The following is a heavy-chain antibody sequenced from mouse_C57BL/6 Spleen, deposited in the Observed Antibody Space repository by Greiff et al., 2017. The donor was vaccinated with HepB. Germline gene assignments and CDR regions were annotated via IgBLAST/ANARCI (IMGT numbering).Heavy chain of an antibody. CDR3: ATNYYGSSPFAY. V-gene: IGHV1-82*01. CDR2: IYPGDGDT. J-gene: IGHJ3*01. D-gene: IGHD1-1*01. CDR1: GYAFSSSW. Sequence: VQVVESGPELVKPGASVKISCKASGYAFSSSWMNWVKQRPGKGLEWIGRIYPGDGDTNYNGKFKGKATLTADKSSSTAYMQLSSLTSEDSAVYFCATNYYGSSPFAYWGQGTLVTVSA.